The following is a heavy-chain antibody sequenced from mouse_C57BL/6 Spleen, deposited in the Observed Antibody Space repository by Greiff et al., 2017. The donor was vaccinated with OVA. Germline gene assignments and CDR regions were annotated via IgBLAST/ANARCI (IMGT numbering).Heavy chain of an antibody. CDR3: ARNRITTAVFDY. CDR1: GYTFTSYW. V-gene: IGHV1-55*01. D-gene: IGHD1-1*01. CDR2: IYPGSGST. J-gene: IGHJ2*01. Sequence: VQLQQPGAELVKPGASVKMSCKASGYTFTSYWITWVKQRPGQGLEWIGDIYPGSGSTNYNEKFKSKATLTVDTSSSTAYMQLSSLTSEDSAVYYCARNRITTAVFDYWGQGTTLTVSS.